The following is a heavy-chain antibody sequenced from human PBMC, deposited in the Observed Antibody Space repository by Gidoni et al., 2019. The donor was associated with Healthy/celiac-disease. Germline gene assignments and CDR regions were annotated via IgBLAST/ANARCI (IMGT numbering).Heavy chain of an antibody. Sequence: QVQLVESGGGVVQPGRSLRLSCAASGFTFSSYAMHWVRQAPGKGLEWVAVIWYDGSNKYYADSVKGRFTISRDNSKNTLYLQMNSLRAEDTAVYYCARAPIVVVPALNYYYGMDVWGQGTTVTVSS. V-gene: IGHV3-33*01. CDR3: ARAPIVVVPALNYYYGMDV. J-gene: IGHJ6*02. D-gene: IGHD2-2*01. CDR1: GFTFSSYA. CDR2: IWYDGSNK.